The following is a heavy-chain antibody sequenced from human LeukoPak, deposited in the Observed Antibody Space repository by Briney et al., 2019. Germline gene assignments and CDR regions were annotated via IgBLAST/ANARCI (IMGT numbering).Heavy chain of an antibody. CDR3: ARAEEGYCSSTSCYNNWFDP. CDR1: XFXXSSYS. D-gene: IGHD2-2*02. V-gene: IGHV3-21*01. CDR2: ISSSSSYI. J-gene: IGHJ5*02. Sequence: GGSLRLXCAXSXFXXSSYSMNWVRQAPGKGLEWVSSISSSSSYIYYADSVKGRFTISRDNAKNSLYLQMNSLRAEDTAVYYCARAEEGYCSSTSCYNNWFDPWGQGTLVTVSS.